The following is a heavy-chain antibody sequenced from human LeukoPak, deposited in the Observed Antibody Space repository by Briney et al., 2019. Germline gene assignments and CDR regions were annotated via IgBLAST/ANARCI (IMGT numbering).Heavy chain of an antibody. D-gene: IGHD3-9*01. J-gene: IGHJ4*02. CDR3: ARDGVRYFGRYYFDY. CDR2: ISYDGSNK. Sequence: GRSLRLSCAASGFTFSSYAMHWVRQAPGKGLEWVAVISYDGSNKYYADSVKGRFTISRDNSKNTLYLQMNSLRAEDTAVYYCARDGVRYFGRYYFDYWGQGTLVTVSS. CDR1: GFTFSSYA. V-gene: IGHV3-30*04.